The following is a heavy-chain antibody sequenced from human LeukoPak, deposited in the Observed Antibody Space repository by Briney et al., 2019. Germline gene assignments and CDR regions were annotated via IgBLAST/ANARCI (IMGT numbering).Heavy chain of an antibody. Sequence: ASVKVSCKASGYTFTTYNINWVRQAPGQGLEWMGWISGYNGNTNYAQKLQGRVTMTTDTSTSTAYMELRSLRSDDTAVYSCARGWDSSSLDRYNWFDPWGQGTLVTVSS. V-gene: IGHV1-18*01. CDR1: GYTFTTYN. CDR2: ISGYNGNT. CDR3: ARGWDSSSLDRYNWFDP. J-gene: IGHJ5*02. D-gene: IGHD6-13*01.